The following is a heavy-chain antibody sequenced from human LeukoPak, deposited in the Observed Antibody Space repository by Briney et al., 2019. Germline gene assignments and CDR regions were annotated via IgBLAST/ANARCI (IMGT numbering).Heavy chain of an antibody. CDR1: GFTVSDNS. CDR2: ISWNSGSI. D-gene: IGHD2-2*01. Sequence: QTGGSLRLSCTVSGFTVSDNSVSWVRQAPGKGLEWVSGISWNSGSIGYADSVKGRFTISRDNAKNSLYLQMNSLRAEDMALYYCAKAYCSSTSCPLGGWGQGTLVTVSS. CDR3: AKAYCSSTSCPLGG. J-gene: IGHJ4*02. V-gene: IGHV3-9*03.